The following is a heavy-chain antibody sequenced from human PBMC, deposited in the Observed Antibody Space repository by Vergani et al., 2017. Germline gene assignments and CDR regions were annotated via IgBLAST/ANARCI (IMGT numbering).Heavy chain of an antibody. CDR1: GVTFSTYA. Sequence: QVQLVQSGAEVKMPGSSVKVSCKASGVTFSTYAISWVRQAPGQGLEWMGRIIPIFPPAHYAERSQGKVTITADESTSTVYMELRSLRSEDTAVYYCARVLGAEGSSQRSPFAYWGQGTLISVSS. CDR3: ARVLGAEGSSQRSPFAY. D-gene: IGHD6-13*01. J-gene: IGHJ4*01. V-gene: IGHV1-69*13. CDR2: IIPIFPPA.